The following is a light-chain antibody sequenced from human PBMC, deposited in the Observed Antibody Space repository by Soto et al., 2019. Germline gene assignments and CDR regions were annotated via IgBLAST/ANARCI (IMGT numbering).Light chain of an antibody. V-gene: IGKV3-20*01. Sequence: EIVLTQSPGTLSLSPGEIATLSCRASQSVSSSYLAWYHQKPGQAPRLLIYGASSRATGIPDRFSGSGSGTDFTLTISRLEPEDFAVYYCQQYGSSSYTFGQGTKLEIK. CDR1: QSVSSSY. CDR3: QQYGSSSYT. J-gene: IGKJ2*01. CDR2: GAS.